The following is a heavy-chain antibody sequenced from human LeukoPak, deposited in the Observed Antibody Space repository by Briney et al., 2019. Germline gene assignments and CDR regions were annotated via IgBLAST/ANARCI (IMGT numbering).Heavy chain of an antibody. V-gene: IGHV3-7*03. Sequence: GGSLRLSCAASGFTFSTYWMSWVRQAPGKGLEWVASINHNGNVNYYVDSVKGRFTISRDNAKNSLYLQMSNLRAEDTAVYFCARGGGLDVWGQGATVTVSS. J-gene: IGHJ6*02. CDR2: INHNGNVN. CDR3: ARGGGLDV. D-gene: IGHD3-16*01. CDR1: GFTFSTYW.